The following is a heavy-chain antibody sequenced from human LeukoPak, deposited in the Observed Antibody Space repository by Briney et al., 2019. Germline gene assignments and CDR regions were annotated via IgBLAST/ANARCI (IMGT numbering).Heavy chain of an antibody. CDR1: GFTFGDYA. J-gene: IGHJ4*02. CDR3: AASSGFDY. V-gene: IGHV3-49*04. D-gene: IGHD6-25*01. Sequence: GGSLRLSCTASGFTFGDYAMSWVRQAPGKGLEWVGYIRSRAYGGAAEYAASVKGRFTITRDDSKSIAYLQMSNLNTEDTAVYYCAASSGFDYGGQGTLVTVSS. CDR2: IRSRAYGGAA.